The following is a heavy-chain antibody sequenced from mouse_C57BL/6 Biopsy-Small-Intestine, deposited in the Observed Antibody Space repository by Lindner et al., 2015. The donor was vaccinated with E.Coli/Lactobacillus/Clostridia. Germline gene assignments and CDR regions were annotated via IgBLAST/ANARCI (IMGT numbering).Heavy chain of an antibody. CDR3: ATRGLYYGSHWYFDV. J-gene: IGHJ1*03. CDR2: IYPGDGDT. V-gene: IGHV1-82*01. CDR1: GYAFSSSW. D-gene: IGHD2-1*01. Sequence: VQLQESGPELVKPGASVKISCKASGYAFSSSWMNWVRQRPGKGLEWIGRIYPGDGDTNYNGKFKGKATLTADKSSSTAYMELRSLTSEDTAVYYCATRGLYYGSHWYFDVWGTGTTVTVSS.